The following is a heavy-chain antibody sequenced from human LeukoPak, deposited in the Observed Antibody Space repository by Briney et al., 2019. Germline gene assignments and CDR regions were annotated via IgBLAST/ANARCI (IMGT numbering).Heavy chain of an antibody. V-gene: IGHV3-30*02. CDR1: GFTLSSYG. Sequence: GGSLRLSCAASGFTLSSYGMHWVRQAPGKGLEWVAFIRYDGSNKYYADSVKGRFTISRDNSKNTLYLQMNSLRAEDTAVYYCAKGHRPVGATLIDYWGQGTLVTVSS. D-gene: IGHD1-26*01. CDR2: IRYDGSNK. J-gene: IGHJ4*02. CDR3: AKGHRPVGATLIDY.